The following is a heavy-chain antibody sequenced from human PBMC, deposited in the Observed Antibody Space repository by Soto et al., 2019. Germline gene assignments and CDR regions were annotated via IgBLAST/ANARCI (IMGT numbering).Heavy chain of an antibody. CDR2: IDPSDSYT. CDR1: GYSFTSYW. V-gene: IGHV5-10-1*01. Sequence: GESLKISCNGSGYSFTSYWISWVRQMPGKGLEWMGRIDPSDSYTNYSPSFQGHVTISADKSISTAYLQWSSLKASDTAMYYCARSELGLLGDGYYYGMDVWGQGATVTVSS. D-gene: IGHD1-7*01. CDR3: ARSELGLLGDGYYYGMDV. J-gene: IGHJ6*02.